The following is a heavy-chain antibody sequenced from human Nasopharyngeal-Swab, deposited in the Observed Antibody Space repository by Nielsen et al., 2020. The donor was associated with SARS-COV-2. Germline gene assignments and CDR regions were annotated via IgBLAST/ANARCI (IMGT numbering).Heavy chain of an antibody. J-gene: IGHJ5*02. CDR1: GGSISSGGYS. CDR3: ARYCSSTSCHNWFDP. Sequence: SETLSLTCAVSGGSISSGGYSWSWIRQPPGKGLEWIGYIYHSGSTYYNPSLKSRVTISVDTSKNQFSLKLRSVTAADTAVYYCARYCSSTSCHNWFDPWGQGTLVTVSS. CDR2: IYHSGST. V-gene: IGHV4-30-2*05. D-gene: IGHD2-2*01.